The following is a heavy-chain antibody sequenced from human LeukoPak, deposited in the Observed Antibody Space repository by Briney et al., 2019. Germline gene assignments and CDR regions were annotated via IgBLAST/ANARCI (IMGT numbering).Heavy chain of an antibody. J-gene: IGHJ1*01. CDR3: ATYYYDSGGFHFHH. Sequence: GGSLRLSCAASGFTFSTYWMHWVRQAPGKGLEYVSAISSNGGRTYYANSVKGRFTISRDNSRNTLYLQMGSLRAEDMAVYYCATYYYDSGGFHFHHWGQGTLVTVSS. D-gene: IGHD3-22*01. CDR2: ISSNGGRT. V-gene: IGHV3-64*01. CDR1: GFTFSTYW.